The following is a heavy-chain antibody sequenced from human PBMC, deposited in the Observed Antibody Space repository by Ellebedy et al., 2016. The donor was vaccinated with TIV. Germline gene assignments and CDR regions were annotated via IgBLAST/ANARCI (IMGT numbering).Heavy chain of an antibody. Sequence: SETLSLXCTVSGGSISTYYWSWIRQPPGKGLEWIGYIYYSGSTNYNPSLKSRVTISVDTSKNQFSLKLSSVTAADTAVYYCARGPNSGWYGNYFDYWGQGTLVTVSS. V-gene: IGHV4-59*12. CDR3: ARGPNSGWYGNYFDY. D-gene: IGHD6-19*01. CDR1: GGSISTYY. CDR2: IYYSGST. J-gene: IGHJ4*02.